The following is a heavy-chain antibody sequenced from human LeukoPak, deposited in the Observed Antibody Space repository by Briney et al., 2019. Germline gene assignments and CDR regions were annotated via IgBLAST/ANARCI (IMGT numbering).Heavy chain of an antibody. V-gene: IGHV1-2*02. Sequence: ASVNVSCKASGYTFTGYYMHWVRQAPGQGLEWMGWINPNSGGTNYAQKFQGRVTMTRDTSISPAYMELSRLRSDDTAVYYCATTREPGYSSGWFDYWGQGTLVTVSS. CDR1: GYTFTGYY. D-gene: IGHD6-19*01. CDR3: ATTREPGYSSGWFDY. J-gene: IGHJ4*02. CDR2: INPNSGGT.